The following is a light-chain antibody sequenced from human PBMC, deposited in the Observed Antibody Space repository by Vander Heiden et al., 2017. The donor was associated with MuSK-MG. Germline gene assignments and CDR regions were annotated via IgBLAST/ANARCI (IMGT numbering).Light chain of an antibody. Sequence: QSARTQPPSASGSPGQSVTISCTGTSSDVGGYNYVSWYQQHPGKAPKLMISEVSKRPSGVPDRFSGSKSGNTASLTVSGLQAEDEADYYCSSYAGSNNFVVFGGGTKLTVL. V-gene: IGLV2-8*01. CDR1: SSDVGGYNY. J-gene: IGLJ2*01. CDR2: EVS. CDR3: SSYAGSNNFVV.